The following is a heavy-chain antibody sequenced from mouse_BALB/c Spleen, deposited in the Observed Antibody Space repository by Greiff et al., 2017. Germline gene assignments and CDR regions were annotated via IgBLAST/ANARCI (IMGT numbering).Heavy chain of an antibody. Sequence: EVQLQESGPELVKPGASVKIPCKASGYTFTDYNMDWVKQSHGKSLEWIGDINPNNGGTIYNQKFKGKATLTVDKSSSTAYMELRSLTSEDTAVYYCARRNRYDEGENFDYWGQGTTLTVSS. V-gene: IGHV1-18*01. CDR1: GYTFTDYN. CDR2: INPNNGGT. CDR3: ARRNRYDEGENFDY. D-gene: IGHD2-14*01. J-gene: IGHJ2*01.